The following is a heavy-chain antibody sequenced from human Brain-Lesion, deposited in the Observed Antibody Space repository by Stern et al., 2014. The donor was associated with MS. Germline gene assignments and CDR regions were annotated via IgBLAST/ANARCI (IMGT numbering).Heavy chain of an antibody. J-gene: IGHJ4*02. CDR3: ASGYRIFDY. CDR1: GGSISSGSDY. Sequence: VQLVESGPGLVKPSQTLSLTCTVSGGSISSGSDYWSWIRQPVGKGREWIGRFPASGSAFYTPSLKSRVTISTDTSMNQFSLELNSATAADTAIYYCASGYRIFDYWGQGILVTVSS. V-gene: IGHV4-61*02. D-gene: IGHD5-18*01. CDR2: FPASGSA.